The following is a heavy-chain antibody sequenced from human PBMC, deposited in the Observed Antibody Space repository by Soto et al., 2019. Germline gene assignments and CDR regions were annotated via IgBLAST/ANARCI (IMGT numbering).Heavy chain of an antibody. CDR2: IGTLSDT. J-gene: IGHJ5*02. Sequence: DVQLVESGGGLVQPGGSLRLSCAGSGFTFSTFDIHWVRQAPGKGLEWVSGIGTLSDTFYAASVQGRFTISRQNAKNSEYLQMNSLRAGDTAFYYCARGRSFSYDSTPPPMFDPWGQGTLVTVSS. V-gene: IGHV3-13*01. D-gene: IGHD3-10*01. CDR3: ARGRSFSYDSTPPPMFDP. CDR1: GFTFSTFD.